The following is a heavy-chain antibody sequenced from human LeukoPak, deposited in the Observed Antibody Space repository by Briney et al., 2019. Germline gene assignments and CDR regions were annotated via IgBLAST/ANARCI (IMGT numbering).Heavy chain of an antibody. Sequence: ASVKVSCKASGYTFTSYGISWVRQAPGQGLEWMGWISAYNGNTNYAQKLQGRVTMTTDTSTSTAYMELRSLRSDDTAVYYCAREPLGYSYGQNSDYWGQGTLVTVSS. CDR2: ISAYNGNT. CDR3: AREPLGYSYGQNSDY. D-gene: IGHD5-18*01. CDR1: GYTFTSYG. J-gene: IGHJ4*02. V-gene: IGHV1-18*01.